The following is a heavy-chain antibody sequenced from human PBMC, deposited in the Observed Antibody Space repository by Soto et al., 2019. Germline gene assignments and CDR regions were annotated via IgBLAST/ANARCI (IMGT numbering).Heavy chain of an antibody. V-gene: IGHV1-8*01. CDR2: MNPNSGNT. J-gene: IGHJ6*02. CDR1: GYTFTSYD. D-gene: IGHD6-6*01. Sequence: ASVKVSCKASGYTFTSYDINWVRQATGQGLEWMGWMNPNSGNTGYAQKFQGRVTMTRNTSISTAYMELSSLRSEDTAMYYCARETAALYYYYGMDVWGHGTTVTVSS. CDR3: ARETAALYYYYGMDV.